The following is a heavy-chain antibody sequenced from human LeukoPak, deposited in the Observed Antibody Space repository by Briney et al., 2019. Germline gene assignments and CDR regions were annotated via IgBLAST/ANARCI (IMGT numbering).Heavy chain of an antibody. CDR2: ISYTGST. CDR3: AADYSGNYHVEFDY. Sequence: SETLSLTCAVSGGSISSSIYFWGWIRQPPGKGLEWIGSISYTGSTYYNPSLKSRVTISVDTSKNQFSLKLSSVTAADTAVYYCAADYSGNYHVEFDYWGQGTLVTVSS. V-gene: IGHV4-39*07. CDR1: GGSISSSIYF. D-gene: IGHD1-26*01. J-gene: IGHJ4*02.